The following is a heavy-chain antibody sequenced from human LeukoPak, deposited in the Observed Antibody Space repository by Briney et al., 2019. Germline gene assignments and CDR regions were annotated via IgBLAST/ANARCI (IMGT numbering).Heavy chain of an antibody. J-gene: IGHJ4*02. CDR1: GFIVNTNY. V-gene: IGHV3-53*01. CDR3: ARGGPGEVNFDY. Sequence: GGSLRLSCAASGFIVNTNYMTWVRQAPGRGLEWVSFIYADGNTYYADSVKGRFTISRDISKNAVYLQMNSLRAEDTAVYYCARGGPGEVNFDYWGQGTLVTVSS. D-gene: IGHD1-14*01. CDR2: IYADGNT.